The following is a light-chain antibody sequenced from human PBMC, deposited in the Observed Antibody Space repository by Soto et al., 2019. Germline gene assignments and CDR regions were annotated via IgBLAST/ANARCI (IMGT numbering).Light chain of an antibody. Sequence: QSALTQPASVSGSPGQSITVSCTGTSSDVGGYKLVSWYQQHPGKAPKLMIYEVGKRPSGVSSRFSGSKSGNTASLTISGLQAEDEADYYCCSYAGSSTSPYVFGTGTKVTVL. CDR3: CSYAGSSTSPYV. J-gene: IGLJ1*01. CDR1: SSDVGGYKL. V-gene: IGLV2-23*02. CDR2: EVG.